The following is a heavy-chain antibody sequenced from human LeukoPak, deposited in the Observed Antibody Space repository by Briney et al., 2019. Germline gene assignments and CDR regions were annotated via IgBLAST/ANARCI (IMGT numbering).Heavy chain of an antibody. CDR1: GYTFTGYY. V-gene: IGHV1-2*02. J-gene: IGHJ6*02. D-gene: IGHD5-24*01. CDR3: ARDPRWLQLGNYYYYGMDV. CDR2: INPNSGGT. Sequence: GASVKVSCKASGYTFTGYYMHWVRQAPGQGLEWMGWINPNSGGTNYAQKFQGRVTMTRDTSISTAYMELSRLRSDDTAVYYCARDPRWLQLGNYYYYGMDVWGRGTTVTVSS.